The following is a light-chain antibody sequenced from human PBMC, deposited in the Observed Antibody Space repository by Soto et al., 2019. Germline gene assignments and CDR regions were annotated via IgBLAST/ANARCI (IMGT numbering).Light chain of an antibody. CDR1: QSVSSSY. CDR3: QQYGSSHT. Sequence: EIVLTQSPGTLSLSPGERATLSCRASQSVSSSYLAWYQQKPGQAPRLLIYGASSRATGIPDRFSGSGSGTDFTLTISRLEPEAFAVYYCQQYGSSHTFGGGTKVEIK. V-gene: IGKV3-20*01. CDR2: GAS. J-gene: IGKJ4*01.